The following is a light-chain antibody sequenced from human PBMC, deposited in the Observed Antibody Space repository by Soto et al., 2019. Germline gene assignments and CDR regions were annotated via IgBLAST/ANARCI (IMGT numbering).Light chain of an antibody. CDR2: DVS. CDR1: QTVSSW. J-gene: IGKJ1*01. V-gene: IGKV1-5*01. CDR3: QQYYSYSRT. Sequence: DIQMTQSPSTLSASVGDRVTITCRASQTVSSWLAWYQQKPGKAPKLLIYDVSSLESGVPSRFSGSGSGTEFTPTISSLQPNDFATYYCQQYYSYSRTFGQGTKV.